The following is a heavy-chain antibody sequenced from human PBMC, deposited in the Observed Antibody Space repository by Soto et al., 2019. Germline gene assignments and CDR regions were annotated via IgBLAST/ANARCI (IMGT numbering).Heavy chain of an antibody. CDR2: IIPILGTA. CDR1: GGTFSSYA. V-gene: IGHV1-69*13. Sequence: SVKVSCKASGGTFSSYAISWVRQAPGQGLEWMGGIIPILGTANYAQKFQGRVTITADESTSTAYMELSSLRSEDTAVYYCARDRIGYSSSWAYYYYYGMDVWGQGTTVTVSS. J-gene: IGHJ6*02. D-gene: IGHD6-13*01. CDR3: ARDRIGYSSSWAYYYYYGMDV.